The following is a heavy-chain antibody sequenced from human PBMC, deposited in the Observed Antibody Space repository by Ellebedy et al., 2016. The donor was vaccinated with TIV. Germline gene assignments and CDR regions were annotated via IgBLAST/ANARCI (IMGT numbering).Heavy chain of an antibody. CDR2: ISYDGNNK. CDR3: ARDRAITGKTSWCFDY. J-gene: IGHJ4*02. D-gene: IGHD1/OR15-1a*01. V-gene: IGHV3-30*03. CDR1: GFTFSKYG. Sequence: GESLKISCAASGFTFSKYGIHLVRQDPGKGLEGVTVISYDGNNKYYADSVKGRFTISRDNSKNTVYLQMNSLRAEDAAVYYCARDRAITGKTSWCFDYWGQGTLVTVSS.